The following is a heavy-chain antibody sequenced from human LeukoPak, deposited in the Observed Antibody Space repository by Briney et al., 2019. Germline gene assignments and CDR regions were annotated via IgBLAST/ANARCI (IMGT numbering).Heavy chain of an antibody. CDR3: AALDHGHDF. CDR2: INDDGRST. CDR1: GFTFSSYW. V-gene: IGHV3-74*01. J-gene: IGHJ4*02. Sequence: GGSLRLSCAASGFTFSSYWMHWVRQAPGKGLVGVSRINDDGRSTNYADSVKGRFTISRDNAKNTLYLQMNSLRADDTAMYYCAALDHGHDFWGQGTLVTVSS.